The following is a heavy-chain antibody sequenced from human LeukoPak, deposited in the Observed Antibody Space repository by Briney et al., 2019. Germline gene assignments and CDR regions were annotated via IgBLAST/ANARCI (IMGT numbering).Heavy chain of an antibody. CDR3: AKDPYRVIVATGNYLDP. CDR1: GFTFYSYG. D-gene: IGHD3-22*01. V-gene: IGHV3-30*18. J-gene: IGHJ5*02. CDR2: ISHDGSNI. Sequence: PGGSLRLSCVASGFTFYSYGVHWVRQAPGKGLEWVAVISHDGSNIHYGDSVKGRFTISRDNSKNTLYLQMNSLRAEDTAVYHCAKDPYRVIVATGNYLDPWGQGTLVTVSS.